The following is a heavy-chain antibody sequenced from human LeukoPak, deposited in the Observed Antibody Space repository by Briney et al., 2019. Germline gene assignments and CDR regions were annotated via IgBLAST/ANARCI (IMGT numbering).Heavy chain of an antibody. Sequence: ASVKVSCKVSGYTLTELSMHWVRQAPGKGLEWMGGFDPEDGETMYAQKFQGRVTMTEDTSTDTVYMALNSLRSDDTAVYYCATAGIVGATYYGMDVWGQGTTVTVSS. D-gene: IGHD1-26*01. CDR3: ATAGIVGATYYGMDV. J-gene: IGHJ6*02. V-gene: IGHV1-24*01. CDR2: FDPEDGET. CDR1: GYTLTELS.